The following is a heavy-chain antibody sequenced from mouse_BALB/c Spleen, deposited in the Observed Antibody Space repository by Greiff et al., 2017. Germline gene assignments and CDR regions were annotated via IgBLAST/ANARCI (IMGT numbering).Heavy chain of an antibody. CDR2: ISSGGST. J-gene: IGHJ2*01. V-gene: IGHV5-6-5*01. D-gene: IGHD1-1*01. CDR3: ARGYGSSYDFDY. CDR1: GFTFSSYA. Sequence: EVKLVESGGGLVKPGGSLKLSCAASGFTFSSYAMSWVRQTPEKRLEWVASISSGGSTYYPDSVKGRFTISRDNARNILYLQMSSLRSEDTAMYYCARGYGSSYDFDYWGQGTTLTVSS.